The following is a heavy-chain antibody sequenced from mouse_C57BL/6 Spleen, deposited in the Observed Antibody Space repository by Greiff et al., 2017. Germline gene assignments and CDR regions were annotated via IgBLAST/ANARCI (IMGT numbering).Heavy chain of an antibody. CDR2: IDPNSGGT. CDR1: GYTFTSYW. J-gene: IGHJ4*01. CDR3: ARDDYDERNYAMDY. Sequence: QVQLKQPGAELVKPGASVKLSCKASGYTFTSYWMHWVKQRPGRGLEWIGRIDPNSGGTKYNEKFKSKATLTVDKPSSTAYMQLSSLTSEDSAVYYCARDDYDERNYAMDYWGQGTSVTVSS. D-gene: IGHD2-4*01. V-gene: IGHV1-72*01.